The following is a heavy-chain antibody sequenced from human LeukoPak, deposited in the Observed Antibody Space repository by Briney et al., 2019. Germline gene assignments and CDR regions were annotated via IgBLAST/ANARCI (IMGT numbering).Heavy chain of an antibody. CDR3: ASRKLGNDY. V-gene: IGHV4-59*01. Sequence: PSETLSLTCAVYGGSFSDYYWSWIRQSPGKGLEWIGYIYYTGSTTYSPSLKSRVTISADTSKNQFSLKLSSVTAADTAVYYCASRKLGNDYWGQGTLVTVSS. D-gene: IGHD7-27*01. CDR2: IYYTGST. CDR1: GGSFSDYY. J-gene: IGHJ4*02.